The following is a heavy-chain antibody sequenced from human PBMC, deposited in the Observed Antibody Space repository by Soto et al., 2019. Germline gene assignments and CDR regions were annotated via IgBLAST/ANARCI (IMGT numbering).Heavy chain of an antibody. D-gene: IGHD3-3*01. CDR2: ISGSGGST. Sequence: GGSLRLSCAASGFTFSSYAMSWVRQAPGKGLEWVSAISGSGGSTYYADSVKGRFTISRDNSKNTLYLQMNSLRAEDTAVYYCAKNIPLRYDFWSGLDYWGQGTLVTVSS. J-gene: IGHJ4*02. CDR1: GFTFSSYA. V-gene: IGHV3-23*01. CDR3: AKNIPLRYDFWSGLDY.